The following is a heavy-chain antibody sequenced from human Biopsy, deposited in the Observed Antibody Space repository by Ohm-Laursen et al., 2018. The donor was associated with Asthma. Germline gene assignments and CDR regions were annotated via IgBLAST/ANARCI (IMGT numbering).Heavy chain of an antibody. V-gene: IGHV3-30*01. CDR1: GFSFSNFA. CDR3: VRDGTDDAFDI. Sequence: SLRLSFAASGFSFSNFAIHWVRQAPAKGLEWVGVISKDASTQDYADSVKGRFTMARDNSKNTLDLQMNSLREEDTAVYYCVRDGTDDAFDIWGQGTVVSVSS. J-gene: IGHJ3*02. CDR2: ISKDASTQ. D-gene: IGHD1-1*01.